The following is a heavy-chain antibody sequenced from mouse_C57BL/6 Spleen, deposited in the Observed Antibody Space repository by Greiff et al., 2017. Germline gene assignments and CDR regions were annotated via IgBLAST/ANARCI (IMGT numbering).Heavy chain of an antibody. CDR3: TSDYSNLYAMDY. J-gene: IGHJ4*01. CDR2: IDPENGDT. CDR1: GFNIKDDY. Sequence: VQLQQSGAELVRPGASVKLSCTASGFNIKDDYMYWVKQRPEQGLEWIGWIDPENGDTEYASKFQGKATITADTSSNTAYLPLSSLTSEDTAVYYCTSDYSNLYAMDYWGQGTSVTGSS. V-gene: IGHV14-4*01. D-gene: IGHD2-5*01.